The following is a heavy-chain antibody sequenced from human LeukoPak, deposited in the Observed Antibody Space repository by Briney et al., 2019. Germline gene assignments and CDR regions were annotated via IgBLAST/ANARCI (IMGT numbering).Heavy chain of an antibody. J-gene: IGHJ4*02. D-gene: IGHD3-10*01. CDR3: TRLYDGSGTYYNGDY. Sequence: HGESLKIFCKGSGYSFTSYWIGWVRQASGKGLEWVGRIRSNYATTYAASMKGRFTISRDDSQNTAYLQINSLKTEDTAVYYCTRLYDGSGTYYNGDYWGQGTLVTVSS. V-gene: IGHV3-73*01. CDR2: IRSNYAT. CDR1: GYSFTSYW.